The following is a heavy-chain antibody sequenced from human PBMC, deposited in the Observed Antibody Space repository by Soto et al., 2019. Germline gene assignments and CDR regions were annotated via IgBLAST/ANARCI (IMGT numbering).Heavy chain of an antibody. CDR2: IYSGGST. D-gene: IGHD3-3*01. Sequence: GGSLRLSCAASGFTVSSNYMSWVRQAPGKGLEWVSVIYSGGSTYYADSVKGRFTNSRDNSKNTLYLQMNSLRAEDTAVYYCARGDLDFWSGYAEPHGAFDIWGQGTMVTVSS. J-gene: IGHJ3*02. V-gene: IGHV3-66*01. CDR1: GFTVSSNY. CDR3: ARGDLDFWSGYAEPHGAFDI.